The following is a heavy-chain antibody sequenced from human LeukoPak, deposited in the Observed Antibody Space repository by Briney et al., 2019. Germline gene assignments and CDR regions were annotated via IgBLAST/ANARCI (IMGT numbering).Heavy chain of an antibody. CDR3: AQSRYYYDSSDI. V-gene: IGHV1-46*01. J-gene: IGHJ3*02. CDR2: INPSGGST. Sequence: ASVKVSCKASGYTVTSYRMHWVRQAPGQGLEWMGVINPSGGSTRYAQKFQGRVTMTRDTSTSTVYMELSSLRSEDTAVYYCAQSRYYYDSSDIWGQGTMVTVSS. D-gene: IGHD3-22*01. CDR1: GYTVTSYR.